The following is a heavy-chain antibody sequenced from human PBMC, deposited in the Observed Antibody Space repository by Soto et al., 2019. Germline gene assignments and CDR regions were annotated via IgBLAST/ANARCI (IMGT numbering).Heavy chain of an antibody. D-gene: IGHD2-15*01. CDR2: FDPEDGET. V-gene: IGHV1-24*01. J-gene: IGHJ6*02. CDR1: GYTLTELS. Sequence: QVQLVQSGAEVKKPGASVKVSCKVSGYTLTELSMHWVRQAPGKGLEWMGGFDPEDGETIYAQKFQGRVTMTEDTSTDPAYMELSSLRSEDTAVYYCATGVRRDCSGGSCTRRYYYYYYGMDVWGQGTTVTVSS. CDR3: ATGVRRDCSGGSCTRRYYYYYYGMDV.